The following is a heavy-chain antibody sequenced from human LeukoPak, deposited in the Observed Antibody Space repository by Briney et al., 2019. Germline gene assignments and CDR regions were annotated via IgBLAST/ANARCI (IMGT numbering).Heavy chain of an antibody. CDR1: GYSISSGYY. D-gene: IGHD6-19*01. CDR3: ARAVSGYYFDY. CDR2: IYNTGST. V-gene: IGHV4-61*03. Sequence: KTSETLSLTCAVSGYSISSGYYWSWIRQPPGQGLEWIGYIYNTGSTTYNPSLKSRVTISVDRSRNLFSLNLGSVTAADTAVYYCARAVSGYYFDYWGQGTLVAVSS. J-gene: IGHJ4*02.